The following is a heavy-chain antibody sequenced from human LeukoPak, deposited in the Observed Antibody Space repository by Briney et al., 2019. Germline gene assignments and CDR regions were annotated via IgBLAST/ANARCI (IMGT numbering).Heavy chain of an antibody. CDR3: ARVSGSSYDY. D-gene: IGHD1-26*01. V-gene: IGHV3-72*01. J-gene: IGHJ4*02. CDR2: IRNKFKSYNT. Sequence: GGALRLSCAASGFTFSDHYMEWVRQAPGRGLEWIGRIRNKFKSYNTDYAASVKGRFTISRDDSKNSLYLQMNSLKAEDTAIYYCARVSGSSYDYWGLGTLVTVSS. CDR1: GFTFSDHY.